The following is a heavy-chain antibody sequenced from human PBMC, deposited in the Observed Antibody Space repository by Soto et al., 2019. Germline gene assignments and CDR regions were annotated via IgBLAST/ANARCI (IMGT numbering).Heavy chain of an antibody. CDR2: ISYDGSNK. J-gene: IGHJ4*02. V-gene: IGHV3-30*03. D-gene: IGHD3-22*01. Sequence: QVQLVESGGGVVQPGRSLRLSCAASGFTFSSYGMHWVRQAPGKGLAWVAVISYDGSNKYYADSVKGRFTISRDNTKNTLYLQMNSLRAEDTAVYYCARALYYDSSGYPYYFDYWGQGTLVTVSS. CDR1: GFTFSSYG. CDR3: ARALYYDSSGYPYYFDY.